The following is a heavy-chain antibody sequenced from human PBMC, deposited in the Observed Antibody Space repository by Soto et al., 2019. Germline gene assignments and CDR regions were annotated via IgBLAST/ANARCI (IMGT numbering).Heavy chain of an antibody. V-gene: IGHV3-23*01. CDR1: GFIFENFG. J-gene: IGHJ5*02. CDR2: ISGSGFKK. Sequence: PGGSLRLSCSASGFIFENFGMSLVLQAPGKGLEWISSISGSGFKKYYADSVKGRLTISRDNSKSTVYLELNNLSAEDTAVYHCAKNQGVELVPLATVDWFDPWGQGSVVTVAS. CDR3: AKNQGVELVPLATVDWFDP. D-gene: IGHD1-26*01.